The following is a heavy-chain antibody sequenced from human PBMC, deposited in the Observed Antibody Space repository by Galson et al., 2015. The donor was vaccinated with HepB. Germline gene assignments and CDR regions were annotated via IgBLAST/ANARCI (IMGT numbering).Heavy chain of an antibody. CDR1: GFTFSSYA. Sequence: SLRLSCAASGFTFSSYAMSWVRQAPGKGLEWVSAISGSGGSTYYADSVKGRFTISRDNSKNTLYLQMNSLRAEDTAVYYCAKDRKPIAAAGEACDYWGQGTLVTVSS. CDR2: ISGSGGST. CDR3: AKDRKPIAAAGEACDY. V-gene: IGHV3-23*01. J-gene: IGHJ4*02. D-gene: IGHD6-13*01.